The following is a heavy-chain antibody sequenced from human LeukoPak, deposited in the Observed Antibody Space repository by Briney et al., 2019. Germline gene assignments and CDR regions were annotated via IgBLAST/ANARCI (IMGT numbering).Heavy chain of an antibody. J-gene: IGHJ4*02. CDR2: ISGSGGST. CDR3: ARAPYYYDSSGYSYYFDY. D-gene: IGHD3-22*01. CDR1: GFTFSSYA. V-gene: IGHV3-23*01. Sequence: GGSLRLSCAASGFTFSSYAMSWVRQAPGKGLEWVSAISGSGGSTYYADSVKGRFTISRDNSKNTLYLQMNSLRAEDTAVYYCARAPYYYDSSGYSYYFDYWGQGTLVTVSS.